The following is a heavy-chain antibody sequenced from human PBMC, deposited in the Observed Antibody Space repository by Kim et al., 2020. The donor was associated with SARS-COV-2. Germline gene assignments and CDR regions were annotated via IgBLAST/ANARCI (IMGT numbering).Heavy chain of an antibody. CDR2: IKQDGIEK. Sequence: GGSLRLSCAASGFTFSNYWMTWVRQAPGKGLEWVANIKQDGIEKYYVDSVKGRFTISRDNAENSLFLQMSSLRAEDAAVYYCARSPYARGWGTDYLGQGT. D-gene: IGHD2-2*01. CDR1: GFTFSNYW. J-gene: IGHJ4*02. CDR3: ARSPYARGWGTDY. V-gene: IGHV3-7*01.